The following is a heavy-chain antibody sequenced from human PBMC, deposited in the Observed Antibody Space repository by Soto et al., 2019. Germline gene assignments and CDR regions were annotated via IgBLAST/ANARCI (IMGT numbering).Heavy chain of an antibody. CDR1: GYTFTSYA. CDR2: IIPIAAIA. CDR3: ARGSTIVRGAPSWFDP. D-gene: IGHD3-10*01. J-gene: IGHJ5*02. Sequence: SVKVSCKASGYTFTSYAIHWVRQAPGQGLEWMGRIIPIAAIANYTQKFQGRVTITVDKSSTTAYMELSSLRSDDTAVYYCARGSTIVRGAPSWFDPWGQGTLVTVSS. V-gene: IGHV1-69*04.